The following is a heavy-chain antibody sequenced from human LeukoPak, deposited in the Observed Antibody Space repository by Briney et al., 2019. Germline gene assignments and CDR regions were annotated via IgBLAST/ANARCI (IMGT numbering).Heavy chain of an antibody. J-gene: IGHJ4*02. V-gene: IGHV1-69*04. CDR3: ARLSRHLDEYCSGGSCYEES. D-gene: IGHD2-15*01. CDR2: IIPILGIA. CDR1: GGTFSSYA. Sequence: ASVKVSCKASGGTFSSYAISWVRQAPGQGLEWMGRIIPILGIANYAQKFQGRVTITADKSTSTAYMELSSLRSEDTAVYYCARLSRHLDEYCSGGSCYEESWGQGTLVTVSS.